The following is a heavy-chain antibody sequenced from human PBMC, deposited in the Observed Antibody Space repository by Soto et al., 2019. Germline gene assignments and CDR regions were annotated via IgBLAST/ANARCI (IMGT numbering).Heavy chain of an antibody. CDR1: GGSFSGYY. CDR3: ARVNEDSSSLDY. J-gene: IGHJ4*02. D-gene: IGHD6-6*01. V-gene: IGHV4-34*01. CDR2: INYSGST. Sequence: PSETLSLTCAVYGGSFSGYYWSWIRQPPGKGLEWIGEINYSGSTNYNPSLKSRVTISVDTSKNQFSLKLSSVTAADTAVYYCARVNEDSSSLDYWGQGTLVTVSS.